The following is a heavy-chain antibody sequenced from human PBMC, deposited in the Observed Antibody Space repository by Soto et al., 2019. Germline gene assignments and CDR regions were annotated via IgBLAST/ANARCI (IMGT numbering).Heavy chain of an antibody. D-gene: IGHD2-15*01. J-gene: IGHJ5*02. Sequence: SETLSLTCTVSGGSISSYYWSWIRQPPGKGLEWIGYIYYSGSTNYNPSLKSRVTISVDTSKNQFSLKLSSVTAADTAVYYCARGDYCSGGSCSVPAWAYDFGFDPWGQGTLVTVSS. V-gene: IGHV4-59*08. CDR3: ARGDYCSGGSCSVPAWAYDFGFDP. CDR2: IYYSGST. CDR1: GGSISSYY.